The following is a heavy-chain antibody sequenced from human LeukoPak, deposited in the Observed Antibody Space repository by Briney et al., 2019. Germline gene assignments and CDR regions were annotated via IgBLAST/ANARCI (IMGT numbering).Heavy chain of an antibody. CDR1: GFNFSSYS. J-gene: IGHJ4*02. CDR3: ARGIAVAGNNY. D-gene: IGHD6-19*01. Sequence: PGGSLRLSCAASGFNFSSYSMNWVRQAPGKGLEWVSYISSSSSTIYYADSVKGRFTISRDNAKNSLYLQMNSLRAEDTAVYYCARGIAVAGNNYWGQGTLVTVSS. CDR2: ISSSSSTI. V-gene: IGHV3-48*01.